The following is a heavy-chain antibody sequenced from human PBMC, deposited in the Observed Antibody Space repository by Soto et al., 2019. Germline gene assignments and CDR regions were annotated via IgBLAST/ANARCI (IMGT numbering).Heavy chain of an antibody. CDR3: ARDKDRLPLGGNYYYILDV. D-gene: IGHD2-2*01. CDR1: GGTFSTSA. V-gene: IGHV1-69*12. J-gene: IGHJ6*02. Sequence: QVQLVQSGAEVKKPGSSVKVSCKASGGTFSTSAISWVRQAPGQGLEWVGGIMPVFPTPDYAQNFQGRVTITADESTTTAYLELTSLRADDTAVYYCARDKDRLPLGGNYYYILDVWGQGTAITVSS. CDR2: IMPVFPTP.